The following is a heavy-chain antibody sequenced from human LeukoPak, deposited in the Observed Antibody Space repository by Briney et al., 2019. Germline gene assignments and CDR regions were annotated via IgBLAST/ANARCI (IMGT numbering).Heavy chain of an antibody. D-gene: IGHD1-1*01. CDR1: GYSFTSYW. CDR3: ARQAGATNFNWFDP. J-gene: IGHJ5*02. CDR2: NYPGDSDT. V-gene: IGHV5-51*01. Sequence: ESLKISCKGSGYSFTSYWIGWVRQMPGKGVELMGINYPGDSDTRYSPSFQGQVTISAAQSISTAYLQWSRLKASDTAMYYCARQAGATNFNWFDPWGQGTLVTVSS.